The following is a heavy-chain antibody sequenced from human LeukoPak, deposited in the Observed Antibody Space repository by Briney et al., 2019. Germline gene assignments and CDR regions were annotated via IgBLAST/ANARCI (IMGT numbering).Heavy chain of an antibody. CDR3: ARVTTMVRGVISNYNWFDP. J-gene: IGHJ5*02. D-gene: IGHD3-10*01. V-gene: IGHV1-2*02. Sequence: ASVKVSCKASGYTFTGYYMHWVRQAPGQGLEWMGWINPNSGGTNYAQKFQGRVTMTRDTSISTAYTELSRLRSDDTAVYYCARVTTMVRGVISNYNWFDPWGQGTLVTVSS. CDR2: INPNSGGT. CDR1: GYTFTGYY.